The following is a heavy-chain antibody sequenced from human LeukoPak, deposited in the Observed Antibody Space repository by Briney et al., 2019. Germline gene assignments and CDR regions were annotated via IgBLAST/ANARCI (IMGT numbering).Heavy chain of an antibody. CDR1: GFTFSSYG. D-gene: IGHD3-22*01. CDR3: ARPKYYYDSSGYSH. CDR2: IWYDGSNK. V-gene: IGHV3-33*01. J-gene: IGHJ4*02. Sequence: GGSLRLSCAASGFTFSSYGMHWVRQAPGKGLEWVAVIWYDGSNKYYADSVKGRFTISRDNSKNTLYLQMNSLRAEDTAVYYYARPKYYYDSSGYSHWGQGTLVTVSS.